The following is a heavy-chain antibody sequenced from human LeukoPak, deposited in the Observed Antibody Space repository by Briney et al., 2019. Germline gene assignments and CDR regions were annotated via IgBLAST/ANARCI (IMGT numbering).Heavy chain of an antibody. CDR3: ARHGSGSYYNVWYWFDP. J-gene: IGHJ5*02. Sequence: GESLKISCKGSGYSFTSYWIGWVRQMPGKGLEWMGIIYPGDSYTRYSPSFHGQVTVSTYKSISTAYLQWSSLKASDTAMYYCARHGSGSYYNVWYWFDPWGQGTLVTVSS. CDR2: IYPGDSYT. CDR1: GYSFTSYW. D-gene: IGHD3-10*01. V-gene: IGHV5-51*01.